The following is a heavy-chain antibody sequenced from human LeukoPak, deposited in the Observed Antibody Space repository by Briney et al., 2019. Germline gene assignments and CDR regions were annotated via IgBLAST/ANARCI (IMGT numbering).Heavy chain of an antibody. Sequence: GGFLRLSCAASGFTFSSYAMHWVRQAPGKGLEWVAVISYDGSNKYYADSVKGRFTISRDNSKNTLYLQMNSLRAEDTAVYYCARCPYKYSNYLNYYYMDVWGKGTTVTVSS. CDR3: ARCPYKYSNYLNYYYMDV. CDR1: GFTFSSYA. CDR2: ISYDGSNK. V-gene: IGHV3-30-3*01. D-gene: IGHD4-11*01. J-gene: IGHJ6*03.